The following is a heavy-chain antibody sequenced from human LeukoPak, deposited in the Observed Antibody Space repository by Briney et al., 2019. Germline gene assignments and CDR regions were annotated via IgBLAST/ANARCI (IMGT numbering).Heavy chain of an antibody. D-gene: IGHD3-22*01. J-gene: IGHJ4*02. CDR1: AGSISGYY. V-gene: IGHV4-59*01. Sequence: SETLSLTCTVSAGSISGYYWSWIRQPPGKGLEWIGYIYYSGSTNYNPSLKSRVTISVDTSKNQVSLKLSSVTAADTAVYYCAGYYDSFFHYWGQGTLVTVSS. CDR2: IYYSGST. CDR3: AGYYDSFFHY.